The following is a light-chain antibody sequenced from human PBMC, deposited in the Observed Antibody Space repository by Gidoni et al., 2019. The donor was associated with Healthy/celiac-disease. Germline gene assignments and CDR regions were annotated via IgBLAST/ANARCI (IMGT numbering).Light chain of an antibody. V-gene: IGLV2-14*01. CDR1: SSDVGGYNY. Sequence: QSALPLPASVAGSPGQSTTISCTGTSSDVGGYNYVPWYQQHPGKAPKLMIYDVSNRPSGVSNRFSGSKSGNTASLTISGLQAEDEADYYCSSYTSSSTPYVFGTGTKVTVL. J-gene: IGLJ1*01. CDR3: SSYTSSSTPYV. CDR2: DVS.